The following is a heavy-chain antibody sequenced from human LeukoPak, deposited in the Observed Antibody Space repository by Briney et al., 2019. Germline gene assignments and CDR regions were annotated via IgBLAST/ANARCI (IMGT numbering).Heavy chain of an antibody. CDR3: ARDGPDSSGYGILDY. J-gene: IGHJ4*02. Sequence: GGSLRLSCAASGFTFSSYWMHWVRQAPGKGLVWVSRINSDGSSTSYADSVKGRFTISRDNAKNMLYPQMNSLRAEDTAVYYCARDGPDSSGYGILDYWGQGTLVTVSS. V-gene: IGHV3-74*01. CDR2: INSDGSST. CDR1: GFTFSSYW. D-gene: IGHD3-22*01.